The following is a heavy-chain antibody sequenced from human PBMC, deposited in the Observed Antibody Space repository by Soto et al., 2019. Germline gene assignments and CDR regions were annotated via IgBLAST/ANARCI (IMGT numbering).Heavy chain of an antibody. D-gene: IGHD3-10*01. CDR2: IIPILGIA. CDR1: GGTFSSYT. Sequence: SVKVSCKASGGTFSSYTISWVRQAPGQGLEWMGRIIPILGIANYAQKFQGRVTITADKSTSTAYMELSSLRSEDTAVYYCASPAPEFHNQFDYSGQGTLVTVSS. J-gene: IGHJ4*02. CDR3: ASPAPEFHNQFDY. V-gene: IGHV1-69*02.